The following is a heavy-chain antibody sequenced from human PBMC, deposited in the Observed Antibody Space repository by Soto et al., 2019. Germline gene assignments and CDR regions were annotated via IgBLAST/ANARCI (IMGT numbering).Heavy chain of an antibody. CDR2: ITSDGKSK. D-gene: IGHD2-21*02. CDR1: GFNFSNHW. J-gene: IGHJ5*02. CDR3: ARESGDWPLNWFDP. Sequence: GGSLRLSCAASGFNFSNHWMHWVRQRPAEGLVWVSRITSDGKSKAYAESVKGRFAISRDNAKNTLYLQMNGLTAEDTAVYYCARESGDWPLNWFDPWGQGTLVTV. V-gene: IGHV3-74*01.